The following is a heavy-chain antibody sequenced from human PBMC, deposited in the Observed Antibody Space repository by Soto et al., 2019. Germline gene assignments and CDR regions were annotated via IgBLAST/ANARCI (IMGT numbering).Heavy chain of an antibody. Sequence: ASETLSLTCTVSGGSISSYYWSWIRQPPGKGLEWIGYIYYSGSTNYNPSLKSRVTISVDTSKNQFSLKLSSVTAADTAVYYCAKDSTTVTTVLDYWGQGTLVTVSS. CDR3: AKDSTTVTTVLDY. CDR1: GGSISSYY. J-gene: IGHJ4*02. D-gene: IGHD4-17*01. V-gene: IGHV4-59*01. CDR2: IYYSGST.